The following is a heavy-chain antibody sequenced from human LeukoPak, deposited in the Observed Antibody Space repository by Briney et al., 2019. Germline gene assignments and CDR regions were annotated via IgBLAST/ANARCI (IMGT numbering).Heavy chain of an antibody. CDR1: GISFSNYG. Sequence: GGSLRLSCADSGISFSNYGMHWVRQAPGKGLEWVGFISFDGDKKEYADSVKGRFTISRDNSKNTLYLQMNSLRAEDTAVYYCARSPIAAAGTGYFDYWGQGTLVTVSS. D-gene: IGHD6-13*01. J-gene: IGHJ4*02. CDR3: ARSPIAAAGTGYFDY. V-gene: IGHV3-30*03. CDR2: ISFDGDKK.